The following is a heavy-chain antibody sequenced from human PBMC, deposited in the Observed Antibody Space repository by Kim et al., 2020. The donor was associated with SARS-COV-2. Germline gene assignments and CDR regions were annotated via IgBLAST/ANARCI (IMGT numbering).Heavy chain of an antibody. CDR2: IKQDGSEK. CDR1: GFTFSSYW. D-gene: IGHD6-13*01. J-gene: IGHJ4*02. CDR3: ASSSSWYASGDY. Sequence: GGSLRLSCAASGFTFSSYWKSWVRQAPGKGLERVANIKQDGSEKYYVDSVKGRFTISRDNAKNSLYLQMNSLRAEDTAMYYCASSSSWYASGDYWGQGTL. V-gene: IGHV3-7*05.